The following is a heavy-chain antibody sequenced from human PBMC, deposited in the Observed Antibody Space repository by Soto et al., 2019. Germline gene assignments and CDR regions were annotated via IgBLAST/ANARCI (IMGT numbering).Heavy chain of an antibody. V-gene: IGHV1-69*13. Sequence: SVKVSCKASGGSFSSYAISWVRQAPGQGLEWMGGIIPIFGTANYAQKFQGRVTITADESTSTAYMELSSLRSEDTAVYYCARSVCGGSCYSDWFDPWGQGTLVTVSS. D-gene: IGHD2-15*01. CDR1: GGSFSSYA. J-gene: IGHJ5*02. CDR2: IIPIFGTA. CDR3: ARSVCGGSCYSDWFDP.